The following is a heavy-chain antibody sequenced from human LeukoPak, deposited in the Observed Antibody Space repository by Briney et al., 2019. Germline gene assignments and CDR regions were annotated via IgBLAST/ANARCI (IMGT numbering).Heavy chain of an antibody. CDR2: ISDIGSI. CDR1: GGSISSYY. D-gene: IGHD2/OR15-2a*01. CDR3: AGHHPRNTVDF. Sequence: SETLSLTCTVSGGSISSYYWSWIRQRPGKGLEWIAYISDIGSINYNPSLKSRVTISLDTSKNQFSLKLSSVTAADTAVYYCAGHHPRNTVDFWGQGTLVTVSS. V-gene: IGHV4-59*08. J-gene: IGHJ4*02.